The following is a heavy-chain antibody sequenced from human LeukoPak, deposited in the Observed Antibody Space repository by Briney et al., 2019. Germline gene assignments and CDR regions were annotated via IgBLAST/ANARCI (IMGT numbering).Heavy chain of an antibody. CDR1: GFNFSGST. CDR2: IRSKAKSYAT. Sequence: GGSLKLSCTASGFNFSGSTMHWVRQTSGKGLEWVGRIRSKAKSYATVYAASLKGRVTITREDSKNTAYLQMNSLKTEDTAVYYCGSSDDNASFDYWGQGTLVTVSS. J-gene: IGHJ4*02. CDR3: GSSDDNASFDY. D-gene: IGHD1-1*01. V-gene: IGHV3-73*01.